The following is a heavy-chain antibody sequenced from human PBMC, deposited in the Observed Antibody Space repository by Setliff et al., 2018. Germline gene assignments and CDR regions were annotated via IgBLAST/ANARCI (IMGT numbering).Heavy chain of an antibody. CDR2: NSV. Sequence: ASVTVSCKTSGYSFTNYGINWVRQAPGQGLEWMGWNSVYAREFQGRVTMTIDTPTSTAYMELRSLRSDDTAVYYCARGPPDFVVVPAAAKFDYWGPGTLVTVS. J-gene: IGHJ4*02. CDR1: GYSFTNYG. D-gene: IGHD2-2*01. CDR3: ARGPPDFVVVPAAAKFDY. V-gene: IGHV1-18*01.